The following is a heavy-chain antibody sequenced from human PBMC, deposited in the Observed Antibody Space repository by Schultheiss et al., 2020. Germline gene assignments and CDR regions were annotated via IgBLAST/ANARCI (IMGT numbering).Heavy chain of an antibody. CDR1: GFTFSSYA. D-gene: IGHD6-13*01. V-gene: IGHV3-23*01. CDR2: ISGSGGST. J-gene: IGHJ4*02. CDR3: ANRERSRGSSWYNRGDY. Sequence: GESLKISCAASGFTFSSYAMSWVRQAPGKGLEWVSAISGSGGSTYYADSVKGRFTISRDNSKNTLYLQMNSLRAEDTAVYYCANRERSRGSSWYNRGDYWGQGTLVTVSS.